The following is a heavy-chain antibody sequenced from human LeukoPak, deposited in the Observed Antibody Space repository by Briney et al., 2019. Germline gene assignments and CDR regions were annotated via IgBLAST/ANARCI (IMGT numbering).Heavy chain of an antibody. V-gene: IGHV4-34*01. D-gene: IGHD2-21*02. J-gene: IGHJ4*02. Sequence: PAETLSLTCAVSGGSFSGYCWNWIRQSPGKGLEWIGGINHSGSTNYNPSFKSRVTISVDTSKNQLSLKLSSVTAADTAVYYCARGGYCGGDCYFYYWGQGTLVTVSS. CDR3: ARGGYCGGDCYFYY. CDR1: GGSFSGYC. CDR2: INHSGST.